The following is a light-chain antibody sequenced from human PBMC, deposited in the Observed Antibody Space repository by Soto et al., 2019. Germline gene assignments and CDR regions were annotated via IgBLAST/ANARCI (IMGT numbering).Light chain of an antibody. CDR3: QQRSDWPST. V-gene: IGKV3-11*01. Sequence: EIVLTQSPVTLSLSPGERATLSCRAGQSVRSYLAWYQQKPGQAPRLLIYDASSRAAGIPTRFSGSGSGTDFTLTISSLEPEDFALYYCQQRSDWPSTFGGGTKVEIK. CDR2: DAS. CDR1: QSVRSY. J-gene: IGKJ4*01.